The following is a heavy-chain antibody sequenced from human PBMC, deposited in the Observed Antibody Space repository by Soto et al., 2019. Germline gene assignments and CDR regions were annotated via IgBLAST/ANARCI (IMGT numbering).Heavy chain of an antibody. V-gene: IGHV1-69*04. CDR2: IIPILGIA. D-gene: IGHD6-19*01. J-gene: IGHJ5*02. CDR3: ARDRRAVAGP. CDR1: GSTFTNNT. Sequence: SVKLSSKASGSTFTNNTIRCVIQAPGQRLEWMGRIIPILGIANYAQKFQGRVTITADKSTSTAYMELSSLRSEDTAVYYCARDRRAVAGPWGQVTLVTVST.